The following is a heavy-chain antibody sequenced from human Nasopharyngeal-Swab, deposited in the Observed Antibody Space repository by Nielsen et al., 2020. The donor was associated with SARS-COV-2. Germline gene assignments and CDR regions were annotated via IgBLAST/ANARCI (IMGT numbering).Heavy chain of an antibody. Sequence: ASVQVSCKPSGYSFVTHGISWVRQAPGQALEWMGWINPYNGNSNYAQKVQGRVTMTADTSTNTAYMALRGLRSDDTAVYYCARDQVGITGSNNWFDPWGQGTLVTVSS. CDR1: GYSFVTHG. CDR3: ARDQVGITGSNNWFDP. V-gene: IGHV1-18*01. D-gene: IGHD1-14*01. J-gene: IGHJ5*02. CDR2: INPYNGNS.